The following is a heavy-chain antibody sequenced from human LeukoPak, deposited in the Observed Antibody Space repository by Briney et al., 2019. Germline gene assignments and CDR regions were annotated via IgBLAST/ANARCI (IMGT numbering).Heavy chain of an antibody. CDR2: TRNRANSYTT. CDR3: ARGVLRYFDWSPTSLLDV. J-gene: IGHJ6*02. D-gene: IGHD3-9*01. V-gene: IGHV3-72*01. CDR1: GFTLSDHY. Sequence: GGSLRLSCAASGFTLSDHYMDWVRQAPGKGLEWVGRTRNRANSYTTDYAASVKGRFTISRDDLKSSLYLQMNSLRTEDTAVYYCARGVLRYFDWSPTSLLDVWGQGTTVTVSS.